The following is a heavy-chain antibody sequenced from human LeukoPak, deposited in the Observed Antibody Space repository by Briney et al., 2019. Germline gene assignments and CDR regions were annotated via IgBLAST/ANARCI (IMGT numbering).Heavy chain of an antibody. CDR3: AKPSGSGVDY. J-gene: IGHJ4*02. Sequence: QPGGSLRLSCGASGFIFDTHDMHWVRQAPGKGLEWVAFIRSDGYHTYYADSVKGRFTITRDNSKNTLYLQMNSLRLEDMAVYYCAKPSGSGVDYWSRGTRVTVSS. V-gene: IGHV3-30*02. D-gene: IGHD1-26*01. CDR1: GFIFDTHD. CDR2: IRSDGYHT.